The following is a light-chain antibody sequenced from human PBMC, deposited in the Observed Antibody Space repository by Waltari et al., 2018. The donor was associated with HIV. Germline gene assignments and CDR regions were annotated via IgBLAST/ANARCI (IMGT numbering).Light chain of an antibody. CDR2: KDT. V-gene: IGLV3-25*03. Sequence: SSELTQPPSVSVSPGQTARTSCSADALTKQYDYWYQQKPGHAPVLVIFKDTERPSGIPERFSGSSSGTTVTLTISGVQAEDEADYYCQSADNTGNYVFGTGTKVTV. CDR3: QSADNTGNYV. CDR1: ALTKQY. J-gene: IGLJ1*01.